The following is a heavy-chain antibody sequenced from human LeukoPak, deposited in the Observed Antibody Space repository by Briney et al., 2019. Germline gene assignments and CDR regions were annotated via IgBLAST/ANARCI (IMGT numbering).Heavy chain of an antibody. J-gene: IGHJ4*02. Sequence: GSLRLSCAASGFTFSSYAMSWVRQAPGKGLEWVSAISGSGGSTYYADSVKGRFTISRDNSKNTLYLQMNSLRAEDTAVYYCAKAVIAAAGTEPTFDYWGQGTLVTVSS. V-gene: IGHV3-23*01. CDR2: ISGSGGST. D-gene: IGHD6-13*01. CDR3: AKAVIAAAGTEPTFDY. CDR1: GFTFSSYA.